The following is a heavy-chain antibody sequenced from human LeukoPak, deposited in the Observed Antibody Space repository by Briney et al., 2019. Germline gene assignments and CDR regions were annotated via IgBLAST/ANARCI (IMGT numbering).Heavy chain of an antibody. CDR1: GFTFSNVW. CDR3: TTSFMTVAGKVDY. CDR2: IENKTDGGTL. J-gene: IGHJ4*02. D-gene: IGHD6-19*01. V-gene: IGHV3-15*04. Sequence: GGSLRLSCAASGFTFSNVWMSWVRQAPGKGLEWVGRIENKTDGGTLDYAAPVKGRFTISRDDSKNTLYLQMNSLKTEDTAVYYCTTSFMTVAGKVDYWGQGTLVTVSS.